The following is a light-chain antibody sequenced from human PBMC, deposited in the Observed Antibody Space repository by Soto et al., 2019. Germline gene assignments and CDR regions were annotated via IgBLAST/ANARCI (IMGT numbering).Light chain of an antibody. CDR1: SSDVGRYDY. Sequence: QSALTQPRSVSGSPGQSVTISCTGSSSDVGRYDYVSWYRQDPGKAPKVIIYEVFERPSGVPDRFSGSKSGNTASLTISGLQPEDEADYYCCSHAGSHTWVFGGGTKLTVL. CDR2: EVF. CDR3: CSHAGSHTWV. J-gene: IGLJ3*02. V-gene: IGLV2-11*01.